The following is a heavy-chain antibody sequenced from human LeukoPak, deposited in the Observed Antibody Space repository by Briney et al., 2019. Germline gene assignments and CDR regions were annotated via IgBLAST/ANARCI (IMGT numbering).Heavy chain of an antibody. Sequence: ASVKVSCKASGGTFSSYAISWVRQAPGQGLEWMGRIIPILGIANYAQKFQGRVTITADKFTSTAYMELSSLRSEDTAVYYCARGAPPRGYSYGPLDYWGQGTLVTASS. J-gene: IGHJ4*02. D-gene: IGHD5-18*01. CDR3: ARGAPPRGYSYGPLDY. CDR1: GGTFSSYA. CDR2: IIPILGIA. V-gene: IGHV1-69*04.